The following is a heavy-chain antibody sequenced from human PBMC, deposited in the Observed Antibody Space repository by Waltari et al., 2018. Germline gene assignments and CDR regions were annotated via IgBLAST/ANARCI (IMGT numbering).Heavy chain of an antibody. V-gene: IGHV3-23*01. CDR3: ARHLYSIDYLELGN. D-gene: IGHD3-22*01. Sequence: EVHLLESGGGLAQPGGSLRLSCAASGFHFLRYAMGWVRQAPGKGLEWVSGISDSGVITKYADSVKGRFTVSRDNSKNTVFLQLNSLRAEDTAIYYCARHLYSIDYLELGNWGQGTLVTVSS. CDR2: ISDSGVIT. J-gene: IGHJ4*02. CDR1: GFHFLRYA.